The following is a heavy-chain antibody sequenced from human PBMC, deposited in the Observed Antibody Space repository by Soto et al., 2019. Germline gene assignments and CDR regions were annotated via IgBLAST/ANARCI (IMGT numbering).Heavy chain of an antibody. Sequence: SGPTLVNPTQTLTLTCTFSGFSLSTSGVSVGWIRQPPGKALEWLALIYWDDDKRYSPSLKSRLTITKDTSKNQVVLTMTNMDPVDTATYYCAHRLTTTVTHDAFDIWGQGTMVTVSS. D-gene: IGHD4-17*01. CDR2: IYWDDDK. J-gene: IGHJ3*02. CDR3: AHRLTTTVTHDAFDI. V-gene: IGHV2-5*02. CDR1: GFSLSTSGVS.